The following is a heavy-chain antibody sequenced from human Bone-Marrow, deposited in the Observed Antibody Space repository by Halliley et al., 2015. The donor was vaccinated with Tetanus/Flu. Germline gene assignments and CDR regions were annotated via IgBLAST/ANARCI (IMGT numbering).Heavy chain of an antibody. CDR3: IRDRTSFDY. V-gene: IGHV3-49*04. D-gene: IGHD3-16*01. Sequence: SLRLSCTASGFNFDDDAMTWVRQAPGKGLEWVGFIRSKSYGGTPEYAASVRGRFSISRDDYKNIAYLQMNSLKTEDTAIYYCIRDRTSFDYWGQGTLVTVSP. CDR1: GFNFDDDA. CDR2: IRSKSYGGTP. J-gene: IGHJ4*02.